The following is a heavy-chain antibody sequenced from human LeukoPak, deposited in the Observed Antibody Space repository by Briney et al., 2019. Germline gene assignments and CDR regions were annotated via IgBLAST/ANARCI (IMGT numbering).Heavy chain of an antibody. D-gene: IGHD4-17*01. CDR2: VLGSGVPT. Sequence: TGGSLRLSCAASGIIFSKYGMSWVRQAPGKGLEWVATVLGSGVPTYYADSVQGRFTISRDNSKNTLYLQMNSLRAEDTAIYYCAKDPNGDYIGTFDIWGQGTMVIVS. V-gene: IGHV3-23*01. CDR3: AKDPNGDYIGTFDI. J-gene: IGHJ3*02. CDR1: GIIFSKYG.